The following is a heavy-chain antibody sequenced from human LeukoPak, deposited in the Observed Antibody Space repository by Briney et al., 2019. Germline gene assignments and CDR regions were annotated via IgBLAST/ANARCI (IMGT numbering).Heavy chain of an antibody. CDR3: ARGNKITIFGVVIGYYFDY. J-gene: IGHJ4*02. V-gene: IGHV1-8*03. CDR1: GCTFTSYD. D-gene: IGHD3-3*01. CDR2: MNPNSGNT. Sequence: GASVKVSCKASGCTFTSYDINWVRQATGQWLEWMGWMNPNSGNTGYAQKFQGRVTITRNTSISTAYMELSSLRSEDTAVYYCARGNKITIFGVVIGYYFDYWGQGTLVTVSS.